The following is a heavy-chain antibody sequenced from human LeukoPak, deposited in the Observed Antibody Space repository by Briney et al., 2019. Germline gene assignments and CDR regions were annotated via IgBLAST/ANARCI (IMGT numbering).Heavy chain of an antibody. V-gene: IGHV1-24*01. CDR2: FDPEDGET. CDR3: ARDPYYYDSSGYSTSKTFDY. J-gene: IGHJ4*02. Sequence: ASVKVSCKVSGYALTELSMHWVRQAPGKGLEWMGGFDPEDGETIYAQKFQGRVTITRDTSASTAYMELSSLRSEDMAVYYCARDPYYYDSSGYSTSKTFDYWGQGTLVTVSS. CDR1: GYALTELS. D-gene: IGHD3-22*01.